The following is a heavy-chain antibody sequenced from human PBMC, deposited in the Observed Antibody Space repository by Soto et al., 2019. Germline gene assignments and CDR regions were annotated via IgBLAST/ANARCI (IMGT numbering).Heavy chain of an antibody. CDR1: AFSSSTSW. Sequence: EVQLVESGGDLVQPGGSLRLSCVASAFSSSTSWMIWFRQAPGKGPEWVAIIRQDGSEKYYVESVKGRLTISRDSAKDSLSLQMNSLRVEDTAVYYCARGRGWLFDIWGPGTQVTVSS. CDR3: ARGRGWLFDI. CDR2: IRQDGSEK. J-gene: IGHJ4*02. V-gene: IGHV3-7*01. D-gene: IGHD6-19*01.